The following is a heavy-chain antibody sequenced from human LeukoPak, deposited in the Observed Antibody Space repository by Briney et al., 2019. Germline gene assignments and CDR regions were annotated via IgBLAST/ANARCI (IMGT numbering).Heavy chain of an antibody. V-gene: IGHV3-30*19. J-gene: IGHJ4*02. CDR2: IQYDRKTE. CDR3: ARFRSAGYFSWEHNYHFDY. CDR1: GFTFSSHG. Sequence: PGGSLRLSCAASGFTFSSHGMHWVRQAPGKGLEWLAFIQYDRKTEYNTDSVKGRFIISRDNSKNTLFLQMNNLRAEDTAVYYCARFRSAGYFSWEHNYHFDYWGQGSLVTVSS. D-gene: IGHD3-9*01.